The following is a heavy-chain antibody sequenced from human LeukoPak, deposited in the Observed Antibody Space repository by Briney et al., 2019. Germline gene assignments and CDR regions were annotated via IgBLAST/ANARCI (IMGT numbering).Heavy chain of an antibody. Sequence: PGRSLRLSCAAPGLPFDDYAMHWVRQAPGKGLEWVSGISWNGGSIGYADSVKGRFTISRDNAKNSLYLQMNSLRAEDMALYYCAKDRGYRDGYTYDAFEIWGQGTMVTVSS. CDR3: AKDRGYRDGYTYDAFEI. CDR1: GLPFDDYA. J-gene: IGHJ3*02. V-gene: IGHV3-9*03. D-gene: IGHD5-24*01. CDR2: ISWNGGSI.